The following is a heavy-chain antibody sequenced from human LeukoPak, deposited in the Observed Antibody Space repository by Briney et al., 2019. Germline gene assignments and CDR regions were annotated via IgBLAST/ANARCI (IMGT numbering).Heavy chain of an antibody. CDR3: AREVTEGYFGFDP. CDR1: GFTLSSYG. Sequence: PGGSLRLSCAPPGFTLSSYGIHWVPQPPGRGLEWVAVISYDGSNKFYADSVKGRFTISRDNSKNTLYLQMNSLRAEDTAVYYCAREVTEGYFGFDPWGQGTLVTVSS. D-gene: IGHD3-9*01. V-gene: IGHV3-30*03. CDR2: ISYDGSNK. J-gene: IGHJ5*02.